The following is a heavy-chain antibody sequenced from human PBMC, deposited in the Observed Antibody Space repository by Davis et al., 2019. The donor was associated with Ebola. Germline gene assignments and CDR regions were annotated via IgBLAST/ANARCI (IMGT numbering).Heavy chain of an antibody. V-gene: IGHV3-23*01. Sequence: GGSLRLSCAASGFTFSSYAMSWVRQAPGKGLEWVSAISGSGASTYYADSVKGRFTISRDNSKNTLYLQMNSLRAEDTAVYYCAKDRLDYDFWSGWFDPWGQGTLVTVSS. CDR2: ISGSGAST. CDR3: AKDRLDYDFWSGWFDP. J-gene: IGHJ5*02. D-gene: IGHD3-3*01. CDR1: GFTFSSYA.